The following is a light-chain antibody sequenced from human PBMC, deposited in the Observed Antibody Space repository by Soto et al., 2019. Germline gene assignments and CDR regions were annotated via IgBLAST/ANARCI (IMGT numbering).Light chain of an antibody. CDR3: QEYDSYSSA. CDR1: QRISTW. Sequence: DLQMTQSPSTLSASVGDGVTITCRASQRISTWLAWYQQKPGKAPKLLISDASSLETGVPSRFSGSGSGPDFTLTISSLHPDDFATYYCQEYDSYSSAFGQGTKVDI. CDR2: DAS. V-gene: IGKV1-5*01. J-gene: IGKJ2*01.